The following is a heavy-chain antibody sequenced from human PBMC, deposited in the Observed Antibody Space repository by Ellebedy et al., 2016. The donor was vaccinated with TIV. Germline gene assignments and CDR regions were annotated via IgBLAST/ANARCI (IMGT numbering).Heavy chain of an antibody. J-gene: IGHJ4*02. CDR1: GFTDSSTH. V-gene: IGHV3-7*03. D-gene: IGHD6-13*01. CDR2: IKQDGSEK. CDR3: AAIAAAGCMDV. Sequence: GESLKISXAASGFTDSSTHMSWVRLAPGKGLEWVANIKQDGSEKYYVDSVKGRFTISRDNAKNSLYLQMNSLRAEDTAVYYCAAIAAAGCMDVWGQGTLVTVSS.